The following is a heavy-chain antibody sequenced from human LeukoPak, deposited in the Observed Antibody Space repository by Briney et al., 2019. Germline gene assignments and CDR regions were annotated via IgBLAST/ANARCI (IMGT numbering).Heavy chain of an antibody. Sequence: SQTLSLTCAISGDSLSINSATWNWVRQSPSRGLEWLGRTYYRSKGYNDYAVSVKGRVTINPDASKKQFSLQLNSVTPEDTAMYYCARGNGYPFDYWGQGTLVTVSS. V-gene: IGHV6-1*01. CDR2: TYYRSKGYN. CDR3: ARGNGYPFDY. CDR1: GDSLSINSAT. J-gene: IGHJ4*02. D-gene: IGHD3-16*01.